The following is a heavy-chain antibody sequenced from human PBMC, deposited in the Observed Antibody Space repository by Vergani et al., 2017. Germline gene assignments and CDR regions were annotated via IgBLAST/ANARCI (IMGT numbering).Heavy chain of an antibody. D-gene: IGHD6-13*01. CDR3: ARGSSSWYFTLFDY. CDR1: GGSFSGYY. Sequence: QVQLQQWGAGLLKPSETLSLTCAVYGGSFSGYYWSWIRQPPGKGLEWIGEINHSGSTNYNPSLKSRVTISVDTSKNQFSLKLSSVTAADTAVYYCARGSSSWYFTLFDYWGQGTLVTVSS. J-gene: IGHJ4*02. CDR2: INHSGST. V-gene: IGHV4-34*01.